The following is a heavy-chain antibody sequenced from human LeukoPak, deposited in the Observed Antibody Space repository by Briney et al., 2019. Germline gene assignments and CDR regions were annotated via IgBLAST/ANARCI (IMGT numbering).Heavy chain of an antibody. CDR2: ISSSSSTI. J-gene: IGHJ5*02. CDR3: ARGCTKQWLPPGWFDP. V-gene: IGHV3-48*01. CDR1: GFTFSSYS. D-gene: IGHD6-19*01. Sequence: GGSLRLSCAASGFTFSSYSMNWVRQAPGKGLEWVSYISSSSSTIYYADSVKGRFTISRDNAKNSLYLQMNSLRAEDTAVYYCARGCTKQWLPPGWFDPWGQGTLVTVSS.